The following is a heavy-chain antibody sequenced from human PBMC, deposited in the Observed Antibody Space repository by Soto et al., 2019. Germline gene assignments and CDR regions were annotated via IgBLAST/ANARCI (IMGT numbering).Heavy chain of an antibody. D-gene: IGHD5-12*01. V-gene: IGHV4-59*01. J-gene: IGHJ4*02. CDR1: GGSISSYY. Sequence: SETLSLTCTVSGGSISSYYWNWIRQSPGKGLEWIGYIYYSGSTNYNPSLKSRVTISVDTSKNQFSLKLSSVTAADTAVYYCARSRYSGYDDFDYWGQGTLVTVSS. CDR3: ARSRYSGYDDFDY. CDR2: IYYSGST.